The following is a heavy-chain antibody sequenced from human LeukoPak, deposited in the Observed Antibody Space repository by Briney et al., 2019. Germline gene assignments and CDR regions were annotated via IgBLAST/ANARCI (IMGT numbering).Heavy chain of an antibody. CDR1: GFTFNTYA. CDR3: AKVLTGSQDY. J-gene: IGHJ4*02. Sequence: SGGSLRLSCAASGFTFNTYAMSWVRQAPGKGLEWVSGVSGSGGNTYYADSVKGRFTISRDSSKNTVYLHMKSLRAEDTAVYFCAKVLTGSQDYWGQGTLVTVTS. D-gene: IGHD1-14*01. CDR2: VSGSGGNT. V-gene: IGHV3-23*01.